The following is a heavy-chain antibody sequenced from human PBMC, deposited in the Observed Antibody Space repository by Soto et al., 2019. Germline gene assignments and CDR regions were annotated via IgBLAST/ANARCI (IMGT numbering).Heavy chain of an antibody. D-gene: IGHD4-17*01. CDR3: AIEGDYGDYGVWYFDL. J-gene: IGHJ2*01. V-gene: IGHV4-4*02. CDR1: SGSISSSNW. CDR2: IYHSGST. Sequence: QVQLQESGPGLVKPSGTLSLTCAVSSGSISSSNWWSWVRQPPGKGLEWIGEIYHSGSTKYNPYLKSRVTISVDKSKNQFSLKLSSVTAADTAVYYCAIEGDYGDYGVWYFDLWGRGTLVTVSS.